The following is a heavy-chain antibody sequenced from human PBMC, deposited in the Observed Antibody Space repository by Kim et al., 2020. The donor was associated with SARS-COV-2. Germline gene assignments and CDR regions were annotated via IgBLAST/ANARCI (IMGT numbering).Heavy chain of an antibody. CDR2: IRRKANGGST. J-gene: IGHJ4*02. CDR3: TRGGIYCSVGGCYYFDY. D-gene: IGHD2-15*01. CDR1: GFTFGDYA. V-gene: IGHV3-49*04. Sequence: GGSLRLSCTASGFTFGDYAMNWVRQAPGKGLEWVGFIRRKANGGSTEYAASVKGRFTISRDDSKSIAYLQMNSLKTEDTAVYYCTRGGIYCSVGGCYYFDYWGQGTLVTVSS.